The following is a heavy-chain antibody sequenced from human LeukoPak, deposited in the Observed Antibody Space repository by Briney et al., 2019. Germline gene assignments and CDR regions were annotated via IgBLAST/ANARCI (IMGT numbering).Heavy chain of an antibody. CDR1: GGTFSSYA. J-gene: IGHJ4*02. CDR2: IIPIFGTA. CDR3: AREGIVTTYSNCLDY. D-gene: IGHD4-11*01. V-gene: IGHV1-69*13. Sequence: SVKVSCKASGGTFSSYAISCVRHAPGQALEWMGGIIPIFGTANYAQKFQGRVTITADESTSTAYMELSCLRSEDTAVYYCAREGIVTTYSNCLDYWGQGTLVTVSS.